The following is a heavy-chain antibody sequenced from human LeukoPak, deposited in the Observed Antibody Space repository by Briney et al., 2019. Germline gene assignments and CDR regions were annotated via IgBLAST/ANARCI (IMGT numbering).Heavy chain of an antibody. Sequence: GESLQISCKGSGYSFTSYWIGWVRQMPGKGLEWMGIIYPGDSDTRYSPSFQGQVTISADKSISTAYLQWSSLKASDTAMYYCARQIDRPYYYDSSGYYRLNYYGMDVWGQGTTVTVSS. CDR3: ARQIDRPYYYDSSGYYRLNYYGMDV. V-gene: IGHV5-51*01. J-gene: IGHJ6*02. CDR2: IYPGDSDT. CDR1: GYSFTSYW. D-gene: IGHD3-22*01.